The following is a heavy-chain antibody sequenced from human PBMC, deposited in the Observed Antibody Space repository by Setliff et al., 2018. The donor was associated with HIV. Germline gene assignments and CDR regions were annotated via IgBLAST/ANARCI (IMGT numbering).Heavy chain of an antibody. Sequence: GGSLRLSCAASGFTFSSFGMHWVCQAPGKGLEWVSFIQYDGSNKYYAESVKGRFTISRDNSKSMLYLQMNSLRAEDTAVYYCARGEPTILIEPAAFFDHWGQGTLVTVSS. CDR3: ARGEPTILIEPAAFFDH. CDR2: IQYDGSNK. D-gene: IGHD2-2*01. J-gene: IGHJ4*02. CDR1: GFTFSSFG. V-gene: IGHV3-30*02.